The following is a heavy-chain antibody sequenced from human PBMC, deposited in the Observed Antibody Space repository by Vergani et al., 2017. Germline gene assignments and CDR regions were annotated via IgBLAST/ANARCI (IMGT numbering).Heavy chain of an antibody. CDR2: ISSSSSTI. J-gene: IGHJ4*02. Sequence: EVQLVESGGGLVQPGGSLRLSCAASGFTFSSYSMNWVRQAPGKGLEWGSYISSSSSTIYYADSVKGRFTISRDNAKNSLYLQMNSLRAEDTAVYYCARVKATTVTFDYWGQGTLVTVSS. CDR3: ARVKATTVTFDY. D-gene: IGHD4-17*01. CDR1: GFTFSSYS. V-gene: IGHV3-48*04.